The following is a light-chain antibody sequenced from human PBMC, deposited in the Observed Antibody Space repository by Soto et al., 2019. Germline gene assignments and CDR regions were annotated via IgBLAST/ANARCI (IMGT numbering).Light chain of an antibody. CDR3: QLSYSNPLT. J-gene: IGKJ4*01. CDR1: ETITRY. CDR2: GAS. V-gene: IGKV1-39*01. Sequence: DIQMTQYTSSLSASVGETVIISCRASETITRYLNWYQSKPGKAPRLLISGASSLQSGVPSRFSGSYSGTDFTLTISSLQPEDFATYYCQLSYSNPLTSGGGTKVDI.